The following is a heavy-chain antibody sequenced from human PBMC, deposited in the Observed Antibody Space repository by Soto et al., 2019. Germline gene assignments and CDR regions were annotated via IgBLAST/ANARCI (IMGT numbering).Heavy chain of an antibody. J-gene: IGHJ4*02. D-gene: IGHD2-2*01. CDR2: INAGNGNT. V-gene: IGHV1-3*01. CDR1: GYTFTSYA. CDR3: ADLSLGYCITTNSPPDY. Sequence: ASVKVSCKASGYTFTSYAMHWVRQAPGQRLEWMGWINAGNGNTKYSQKFQGRVTITRDTSASTAYMELSSLRSEDTAVYYCADLSLGYCITTNSPPDYWGQGTLVTVSS.